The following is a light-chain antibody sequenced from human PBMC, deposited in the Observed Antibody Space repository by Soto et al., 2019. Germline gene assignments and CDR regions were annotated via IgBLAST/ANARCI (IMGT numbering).Light chain of an antibody. CDR2: DVI. CDR1: SSDVGGYNY. V-gene: IGLV2-11*01. CDR3: CSYGGTYTQVV. Sequence: QSALTQSRSVSGSPGQSVTISCTGTSSDVGGYNYVSWYQHHPDKAPKLIIYDVIKRPSGVPDRFSGSTSGNTASLTITGLQADDEADYYRCSYGGTYTQVVFGGGTKVTVL. J-gene: IGLJ2*01.